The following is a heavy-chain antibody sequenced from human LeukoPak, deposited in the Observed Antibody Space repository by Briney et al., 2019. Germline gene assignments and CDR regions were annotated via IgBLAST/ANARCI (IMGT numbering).Heavy chain of an antibody. CDR1: GGSISSYY. CDR2: IYYSGST. J-gene: IGHJ6*02. Sequence: SETLSLTCTVSGGSISSYYWSWIRQPPGKGLEWIGYIYYSGSTNYNPSLKSRVTISVDTSKNQFSLKLSSVTAADTAVYYCARVLSSGWNNYYGMDVWGQGTTVTVSS. CDR3: ARVLSSGWNNYYGMDV. D-gene: IGHD6-19*01. V-gene: IGHV4-59*01.